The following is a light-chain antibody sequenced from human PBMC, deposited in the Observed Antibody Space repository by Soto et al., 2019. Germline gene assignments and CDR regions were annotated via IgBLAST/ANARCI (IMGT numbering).Light chain of an antibody. J-gene: IGKJ4*01. CDR2: DAS. V-gene: IGKV3D-15*01. CDR1: QSVSRD. CDR3: QQYNDWPLT. Sequence: EIVLTQSPAILSLSPGERATFSCRASQSVSRDLDWYQHKPGQTPRLLIYDASNRATGIPVRFSGSGSGTEFTLTISSLQSEDFAVYYCQQYNDWPLTFGGGTKVEIK.